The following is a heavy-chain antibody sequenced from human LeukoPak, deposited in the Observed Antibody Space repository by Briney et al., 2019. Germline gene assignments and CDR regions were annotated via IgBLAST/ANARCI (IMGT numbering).Heavy chain of an antibody. CDR1: GYTFTSYA. CDR2: INAGNGNT. D-gene: IGHD2-2*01. V-gene: IGHV1-3*01. J-gene: IGHJ5*02. CDR3: AHQEDCSSTSCYAGWFDP. Sequence: ASVKVSCKASGYTFTSYAMQWVRQAPGQRLEWMGWINAGNGNTKYSQKFQGRVTITRDTSASTAYMELSSLRSEDTAVYYCAHQEDCSSTSCYAGWFDPWGQGTLVTVSS.